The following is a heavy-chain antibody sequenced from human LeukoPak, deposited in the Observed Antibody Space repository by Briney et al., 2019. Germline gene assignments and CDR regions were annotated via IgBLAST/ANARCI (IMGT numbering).Heavy chain of an antibody. D-gene: IGHD2-15*01. Sequence: GGSLRLSCAASGFTFSSYAMSWVRQAPGKGLEWVSVITGSVGASYYADSVKGRFTISRDNSKNTLSLQMNSLRAEDTAVYYCAKHATRNYFEYWGQGPLVTVSS. CDR2: ITGSVGAS. CDR1: GFTFSSYA. V-gene: IGHV3-23*01. CDR3: AKHATRNYFEY. J-gene: IGHJ4*02.